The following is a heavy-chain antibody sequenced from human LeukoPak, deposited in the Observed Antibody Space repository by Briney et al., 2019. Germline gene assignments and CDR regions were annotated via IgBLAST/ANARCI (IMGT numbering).Heavy chain of an antibody. Sequence: SETLSLTCTVSGDSMRSSDDWGWIRQPPGKGLEWIGSIYDSGSTYYNPSLKSRVTISVDTSKNQFSLKLSSVAAAYTAVYYCARDRGIELILTEDNWFDPWGQGTLVTVSS. J-gene: IGHJ5*02. CDR3: ARDRGIELILTEDNWFDP. V-gene: IGHV4-38-2*02. CDR2: IYDSGST. CDR1: GDSMRSSDD. D-gene: IGHD3/OR15-3a*01.